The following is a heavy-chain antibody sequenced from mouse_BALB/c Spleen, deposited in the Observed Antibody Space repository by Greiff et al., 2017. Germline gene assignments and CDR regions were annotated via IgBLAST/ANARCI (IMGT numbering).Heavy chain of an antibody. CDR3: ARPPYGDYAMDY. CDR2: ISSGSSTI. J-gene: IGHJ4*01. CDR1: GFTFSSFG. V-gene: IGHV5-17*02. D-gene: IGHD1-1*01. Sequence: DVLLVESGGGLVQPGGSRKLSCAASGFTFSSFGMHWVRQAPEKGLEWVAYISSGSSTIYYADTVKGRFTISRDNPKNTLFLQMTSLRSEDTAMYYCARPPYGDYAMDYWGQGTSVTVSS.